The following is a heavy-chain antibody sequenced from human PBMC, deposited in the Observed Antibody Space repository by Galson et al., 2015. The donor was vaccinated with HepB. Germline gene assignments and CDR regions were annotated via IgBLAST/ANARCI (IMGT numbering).Heavy chain of an antibody. CDR3: ARERYRSGYYQDDFQH. J-gene: IGHJ1*01. V-gene: IGHV1-18*01. CDR1: GYTFTSYG. Sequence: SVKVSCKASGYTFTSYGISWVRQAPGQGLEWMGWISTYNGNTNYAQKLQGRITMTTDTSTSTAYMELRSLRSEDTAVYYCARERYRSGYYQDDFQHWGQGTLVTVSS. CDR2: ISTYNGNT. D-gene: IGHD3-22*01.